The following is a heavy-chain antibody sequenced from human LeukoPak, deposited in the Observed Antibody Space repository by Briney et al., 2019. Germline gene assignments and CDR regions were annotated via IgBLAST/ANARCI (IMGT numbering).Heavy chain of an antibody. CDR1: GFTVSSNE. J-gene: IGHJ4*02. V-gene: IGHV3-23*01. D-gene: IGHD1-26*01. Sequence: GGSLRLSCGASGFTVSSNEMSWVRQAPGKGLEWVSVISGSGGSTYYADSVKGRFTISRDNSRNTLYVQMNNLRAEDTAVYYCAKGEAVGPTTYFDYWGQGTLVTVSS. CDR3: AKGEAVGPTTYFDY. CDR2: ISGSGGST.